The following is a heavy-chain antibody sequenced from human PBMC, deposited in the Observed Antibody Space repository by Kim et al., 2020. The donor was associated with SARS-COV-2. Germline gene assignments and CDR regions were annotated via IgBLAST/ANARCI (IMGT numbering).Heavy chain of an antibody. Sequence: GGSLRLSCATSGFTFSAYDMNWVRQAPGKGLEWLSFITKSSTTIYCADSVEGRFTISRDNAKNSLFLQMNSLRGEDTALYYCVRDRMGGAFDMWGQGTMGTVSS. V-gene: IGHV3-48*01. D-gene: IGHD3-16*01. J-gene: IGHJ3*02. CDR3: VRDRMGGAFDM. CDR1: GFTFSAYD. CDR2: ITKSSTTI.